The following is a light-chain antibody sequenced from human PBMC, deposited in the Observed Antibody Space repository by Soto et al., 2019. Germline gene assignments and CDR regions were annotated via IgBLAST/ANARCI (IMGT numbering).Light chain of an antibody. CDR1: QDISSD. V-gene: IGKV1-6*01. J-gene: IGKJ4*01. Sequence: IQMTQSPSSLSASVGDRVTITCRASQDISSDLGWYQQKPGKAPKLLIYAASTLQGGVPSKFSGSGSGTYFTLTISSLQAEDSASYYCLQDHEHLTFGGGTRVEIK. CDR2: AAS. CDR3: LQDHEHLT.